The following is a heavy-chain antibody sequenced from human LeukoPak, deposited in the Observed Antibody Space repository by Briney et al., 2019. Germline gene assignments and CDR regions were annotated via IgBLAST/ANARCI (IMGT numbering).Heavy chain of an antibody. CDR3: ARAKAYDYVWGSYRSCFDY. D-gene: IGHD3-16*02. CDR2: INHSGST. Sequence: SETLSLTCAVYGGSFSGYYWSWIRQPPGKGLEWIGEINHSGSTNYNPSLKSRVTISVDPSKNQFSLKLSSVTAADTAVYYCARAKAYDYVWGSYRSCFDYWGQGTLVTVSS. CDR1: GGSFSGYY. V-gene: IGHV4-34*01. J-gene: IGHJ4*02.